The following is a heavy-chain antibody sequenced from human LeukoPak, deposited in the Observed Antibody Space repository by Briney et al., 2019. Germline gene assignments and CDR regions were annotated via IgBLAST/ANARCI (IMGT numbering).Heavy chain of an antibody. V-gene: IGHV4-59*01. CDR3: ARDSSGRDTAMVS. J-gene: IGHJ5*02. D-gene: IGHD5-18*01. CDR1: GGSISSYY. Sequence: SETLSLTCTVSGGSISSYYWSWIRQPPGKGLEWIGYIYYSGSTNYNPSLKSRVTISVDTSKNQFSLKLSSVTAADTAVYYCARDSSGRDTAMVSWGQGTLVTVSS. CDR2: IYYSGST.